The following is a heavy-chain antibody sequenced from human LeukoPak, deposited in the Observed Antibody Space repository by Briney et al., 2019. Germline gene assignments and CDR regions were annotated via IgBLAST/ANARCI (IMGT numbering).Heavy chain of an antibody. CDR3: ARGGGIVATIGYYYYGMDV. D-gene: IGHD5-12*01. CDR1: GFTFSSYA. J-gene: IGHJ6*02. CDR2: ISYDGSNK. Sequence: QAGRSLRLSCAASGFTFSSYALHWVRQAPGKGLEWVAVISYDGSNKYYADSVKGRFTISRDNSKNTLYLQMNSLRAEDTAVYYCARGGGIVATIGYYYYGMDVWGQGTTVTVSS. V-gene: IGHV3-30*04.